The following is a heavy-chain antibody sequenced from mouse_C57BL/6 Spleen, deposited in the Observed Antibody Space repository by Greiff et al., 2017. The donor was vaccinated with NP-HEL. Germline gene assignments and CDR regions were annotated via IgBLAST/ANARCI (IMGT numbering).Heavy chain of an antibody. CDR2: IHPNSGST. V-gene: IGHV1-64*01. Sequence: QVQLQQPGAELVKPGASVKLSCKASGYTFTSYWMHWVKQRPGQGLEWIGMIHPNSGSTNYNEKFKSKATLTVDKSSSTAYMQLSSLTSEDSAVYYWAREAYGSPAWFAYWGQGTLVTVSA. CDR3: AREAYGSPAWFAY. J-gene: IGHJ3*01. CDR1: GYTFTSYW. D-gene: IGHD1-1*01.